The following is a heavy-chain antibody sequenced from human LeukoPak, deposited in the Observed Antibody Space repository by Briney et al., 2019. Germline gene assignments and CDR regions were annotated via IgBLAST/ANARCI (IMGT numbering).Heavy chain of an antibody. CDR1: GYTFTSYG. CDR2: ISAYNGNT. V-gene: IGHV1-18*01. D-gene: IGHD3-22*01. CDR3: ARVSYDSSGYYLGFDY. Sequence: ASVKVSCKASGYTFTSYGISWVRQAPGQGLEWMGWISAYNGNTNYAQKLQGRVTMTTDTSTSTAYMELRSLRSDDTAVYYCARVSYDSSGYYLGFDYWGQGTLVTVSS. J-gene: IGHJ4*02.